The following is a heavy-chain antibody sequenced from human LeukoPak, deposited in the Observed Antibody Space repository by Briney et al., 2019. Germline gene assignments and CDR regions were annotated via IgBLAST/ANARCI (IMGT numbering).Heavy chain of an antibody. CDR2: IYYSGST. Sequence: SETLSLTCAVSSGSVNSYYWSWIRQPPGKGLEWIGYIYYSGSTNYNPSLKSRVTISVDTSKNQFSLKLSSVTAADTAVYSCARGPAAPRLYMDVWGQGTTVIVSS. V-gene: IGHV4-59*02. J-gene: IGHJ6*02. CDR1: SGSVNSYY. D-gene: IGHD2-2*01. CDR3: ARGPAAPRLYMDV.